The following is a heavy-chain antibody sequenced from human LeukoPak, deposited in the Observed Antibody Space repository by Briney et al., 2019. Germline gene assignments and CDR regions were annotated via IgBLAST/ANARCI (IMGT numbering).Heavy chain of an antibody. Sequence: PGGSLRLSCAASGFTFSSYAMSWVRQAPGKGLEWVSAISGSGGSTYYADSVKGRFTISRDNSKNTLYLQMNSLRAEDTAVYYCARGGRITMVRGAINWFDPWGQGTLVTVSS. CDR2: ISGSGGST. V-gene: IGHV3-23*01. D-gene: IGHD3-10*01. CDR1: GFTFSSYA. J-gene: IGHJ5*02. CDR3: ARGGRITMVRGAINWFDP.